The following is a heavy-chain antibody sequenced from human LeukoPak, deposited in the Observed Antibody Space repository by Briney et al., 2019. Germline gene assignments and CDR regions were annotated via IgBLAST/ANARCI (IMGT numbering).Heavy chain of an antibody. CDR1: GFTVSSNY. V-gene: IGHV3-53*01. J-gene: IGHJ6*03. D-gene: IGHD1-1*01. CDR3: ARNDMAGHYYMDV. Sequence: GGSLRLSCAASGFTVSSNYMSWVRQAPGKGLEWVSVIYSGGSTYYADSVKGRFTISRDNSRNTLYLQMNSLRAEDTAVYYCARNDMAGHYYMDVWGKGTTVTVSS. CDR2: IYSGGST.